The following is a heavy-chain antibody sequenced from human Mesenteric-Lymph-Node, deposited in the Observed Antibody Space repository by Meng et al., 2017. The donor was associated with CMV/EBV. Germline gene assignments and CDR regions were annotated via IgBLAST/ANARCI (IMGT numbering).Heavy chain of an antibody. CDR2: IYPGDSDT. Sequence: KVSCKASGYSFSNNWIAWVRQMPGRGLESMGIIYPGDSDTKYSPSFQGQVTISADKSTSTAYLQWNSLKASDTAMYYCASPRNEWLSFDYWGQGTLVTVSS. D-gene: IGHD3-3*01. CDR1: GYSFSNNW. CDR3: ASPRNEWLSFDY. V-gene: IGHV5-51*01. J-gene: IGHJ4*02.